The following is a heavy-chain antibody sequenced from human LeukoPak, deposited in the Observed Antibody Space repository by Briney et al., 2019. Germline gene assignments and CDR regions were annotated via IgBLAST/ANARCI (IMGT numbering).Heavy chain of an antibody. V-gene: IGHV7-4-1*02. CDR2: INTNTGNP. CDR1: GYTFTSYA. CDR3: ARDVPKFGYSSGWYS. D-gene: IGHD6-19*01. J-gene: IGHJ4*02. Sequence: ASVKVSCKASGYTFTSYAMNWVRQAPGQGLEGMGWINTNTGNPTYAQGFTGRFVFSLDTSVSTAYLQISSLKAEDTAVYYCARDVPKFGYSSGWYSWGQGTLVTVSS.